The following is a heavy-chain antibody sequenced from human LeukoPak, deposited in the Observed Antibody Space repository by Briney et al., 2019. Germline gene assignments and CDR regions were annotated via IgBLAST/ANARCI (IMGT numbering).Heavy chain of an antibody. J-gene: IGHJ4*02. CDR1: GYTFTSYG. CDR3: ARAYYYDSSGYYYGESFDY. D-gene: IGHD3-22*01. Sequence: GASVKVSCKASGYTFTSYGISWVRQAAGQGLEWMGWISAYNGNTNYAQKLQGRVTMTTDTSTSTAYMELRSLRSDDTAVYYCARAYYYDSSGYYYGESFDYWGQGTLVTVSS. CDR2: ISAYNGNT. V-gene: IGHV1-18*01.